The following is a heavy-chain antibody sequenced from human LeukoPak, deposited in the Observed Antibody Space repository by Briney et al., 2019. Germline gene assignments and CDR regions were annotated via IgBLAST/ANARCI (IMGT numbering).Heavy chain of an antibody. V-gene: IGHV1-18*01. Sequence: ASVKVSCKASGYTFTSYGISWVRQAPGQGLEWMGWISAYNGNINYAQKLQGRVTMTTDTSTSTAYMELSRLRSDDTAVYYCARDPHRGVTQDYWGQGTLVTVSS. D-gene: IGHD3-3*01. CDR1: GYTFTSYG. CDR2: ISAYNGNI. J-gene: IGHJ4*02. CDR3: ARDPHRGVTQDY.